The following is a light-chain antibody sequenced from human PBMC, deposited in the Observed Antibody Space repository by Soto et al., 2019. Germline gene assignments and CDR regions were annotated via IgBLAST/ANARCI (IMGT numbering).Light chain of an antibody. CDR1: SSDIGAGYD. CDR3: AAWDDGLLGQV. V-gene: IGLV1-40*01. J-gene: IGLJ1*01. Sequence: QAVVTQTPSVSGAPGQRVTISCTGSSSDIGAGYDVHWYQQLPGTAPKLLIYGNNNRPSGVPDRFSGSKSGTSASLAITGLQAEDEAYYYCAAWDDGLLGQVFGTGTKLTVL. CDR2: GNN.